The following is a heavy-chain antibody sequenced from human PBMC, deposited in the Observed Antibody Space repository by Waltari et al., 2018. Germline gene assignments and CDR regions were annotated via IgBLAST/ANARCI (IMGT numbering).Heavy chain of an antibody. V-gene: IGHV3-49*04. D-gene: IGHD3-3*01. Sequence: EVRLVESGGGLGEPVRSLRLSCSTSGFTFGADGISWVRQAPGKGLEWVGFIRSKTYYGTAEYAASMKGRFIISRDDSKSVAYLQMNNLKPEDTAVYYCARVEGSFWSGYRFDSWGQGTPVTVSS. J-gene: IGHJ4*02. CDR1: GFTFGADG. CDR3: ARVEGSFWSGYRFDS. CDR2: IRSKTYYGTA.